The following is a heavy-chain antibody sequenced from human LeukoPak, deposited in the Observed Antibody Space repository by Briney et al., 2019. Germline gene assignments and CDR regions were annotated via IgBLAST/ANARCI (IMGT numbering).Heavy chain of an antibody. Sequence: SETLSLTCTVSGGSISSGGYYWSWIRQHPGKGLEWIGYIYYSGSTYYNPSLKSRVIISVDTSKNQFSLKLSSVTAADTAVYYCARPKYSSAYDAFDIWGQGTMVTVSS. CDR3: ARPKYSSAYDAFDI. V-gene: IGHV4-30-4*08. CDR2: IYYSGST. D-gene: IGHD6-19*01. CDR1: GGSISSGGYY. J-gene: IGHJ3*02.